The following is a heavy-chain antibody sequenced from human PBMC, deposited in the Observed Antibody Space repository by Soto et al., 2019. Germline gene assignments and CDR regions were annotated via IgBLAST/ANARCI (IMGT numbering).Heavy chain of an antibody. J-gene: IGHJ6*02. V-gene: IGHV3-33*01. CDR2: IRSDGNNK. Sequence: GGSLRLSCAASGFTFSSYGMHWVRQAPGKGLEWVAVIRSDGNNKYYADSVKGRFTISRDNSKNTLYLQMNSLRAEDTALYFCSRGGYCSSTSCRYYYYYGMDVWGQGITVTVSS. D-gene: IGHD2-2*01. CDR3: SRGGYCSSTSCRYYYYYGMDV. CDR1: GFTFSSYG.